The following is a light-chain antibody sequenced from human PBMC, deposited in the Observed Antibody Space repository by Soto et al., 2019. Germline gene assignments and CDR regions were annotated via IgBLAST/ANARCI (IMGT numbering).Light chain of an antibody. J-gene: IGKJ1*01. V-gene: IGKV3-20*01. CDR1: QSVSSTY. CDR3: QQYGIEPPWT. CDR2: GAS. Sequence: EIVLTQSPGTLSLSPGERATLSCRASQSVSSTYLAWYQQKPGQSPRLLIYGASSRATGIPDRFSGSGSGTDFTLTSSRLEPEAFAVYYCQQYGIEPPWTFGQGPKVEIK.